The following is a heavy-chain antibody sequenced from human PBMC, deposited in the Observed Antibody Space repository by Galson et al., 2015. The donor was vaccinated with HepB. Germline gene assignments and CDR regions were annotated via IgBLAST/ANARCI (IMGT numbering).Heavy chain of an antibody. CDR1: GYTFTSYA. CDR3: ARVGKRGSGKVGTTGMLFDP. V-gene: IGHV1-18*01. D-gene: IGHD1-26*01. CDR2: ISAYNGNT. J-gene: IGHJ5*02. Sequence: SVKVSCKASGYTFTSYAISWVRQAPGQGLEWLGWISAYNGNTDYAQKFQGRVTMTTDTSTSTAYMEVRSLRSDDTAVYYCARVGKRGSGKVGTTGMLFDPWGQGTLVTVSS.